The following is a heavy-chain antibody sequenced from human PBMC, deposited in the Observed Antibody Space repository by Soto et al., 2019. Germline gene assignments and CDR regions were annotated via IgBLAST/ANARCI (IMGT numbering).Heavy chain of an antibody. D-gene: IGHD3-22*01. Sequence: QVQLVESGGGVVQPGRSLTLSCEASGFTFSSYAMHWVRQAPGKGLEWVAVISYHGSSRYYADSVQGRMTISRDTAKDTLYLQMHSLRLEDTAMYYCVGGGQDYYDRSGFAPFDHWGQGTLVTVSS. CDR2: ISYHGSSR. CDR3: VGGGQDYYDRSGFAPFDH. V-gene: IGHV3-30-3*01. CDR1: GFTFSSYA. J-gene: IGHJ4*02.